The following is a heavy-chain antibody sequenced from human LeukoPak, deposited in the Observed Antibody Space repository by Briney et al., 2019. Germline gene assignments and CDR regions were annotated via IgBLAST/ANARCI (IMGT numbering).Heavy chain of an antibody. D-gene: IGHD6-6*01. V-gene: IGHV4-59*01. Sequence: PSETLSLTCTVSGGSISSYYWSWIRQPPGKGLEWIGYIYYSGSTNYNPSLKSRVTISVDTSKNQFSLKLSSVTAADTAVYYCARDPYSSSMEDDFWGQGTLVTVSS. CDR1: GGSISSYY. J-gene: IGHJ4*02. CDR3: ARDPYSSSMEDDF. CDR2: IYYSGST.